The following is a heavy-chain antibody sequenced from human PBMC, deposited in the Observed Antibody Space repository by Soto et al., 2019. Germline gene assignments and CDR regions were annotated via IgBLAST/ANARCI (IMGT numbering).Heavy chain of an antibody. V-gene: IGHV3-48*02. Sequence: PGGSLRLSCAASGFTFSTYSMNWVRQAPGKGLEWLSYISSSSSTIYYAGSVKGRFTISRDNVKNSLYVQMNSLRDEDTAVYYCARDRVVGATGLDAFDIWGQGTLVTVSS. CDR3: ARDRVVGATGLDAFDI. CDR1: GFTFSTYS. D-gene: IGHD1-26*01. J-gene: IGHJ3*02. CDR2: ISSSSSTI.